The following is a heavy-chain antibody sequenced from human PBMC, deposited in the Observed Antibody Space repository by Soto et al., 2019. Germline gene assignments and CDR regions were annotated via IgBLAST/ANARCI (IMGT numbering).Heavy chain of an antibody. CDR3: AGMPYTSGLRFDP. CDR2: IYQSGVT. D-gene: IGHD6-19*01. V-gene: IGHV4-30-2*01. Sequence: SETLSLTCNMSGDSYSISTFSWSWIRQPPGKALQWIGFIYQSGVTSYNPSLASRVSISLDRSNNQCSLKLKSVTAADTAVYFCAGMPYTSGLRFDPWGPGTMVTVYS. CDR1: GDSYSISTFS. J-gene: IGHJ5*02.